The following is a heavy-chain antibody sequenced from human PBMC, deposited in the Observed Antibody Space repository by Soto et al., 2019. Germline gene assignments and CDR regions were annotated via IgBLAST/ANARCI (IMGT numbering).Heavy chain of an antibody. CDR3: ARPHTFRGVIGGMDV. CDR1: VNIFGNSW. D-gene: IGHD3-16*01. V-gene: IGHV5-51*01. J-gene: IGHJ6*02. Sequence: GESLKIFCKGSVNIFGNSWIAWVRQMPGKGLEWMGIIYPVDSETRYSPSFQGQVTFSADKSINTAYLEWNSLKASDTAIYYCARPHTFRGVIGGMDVWGQGATVTVSS. CDR2: IYPVDSET.